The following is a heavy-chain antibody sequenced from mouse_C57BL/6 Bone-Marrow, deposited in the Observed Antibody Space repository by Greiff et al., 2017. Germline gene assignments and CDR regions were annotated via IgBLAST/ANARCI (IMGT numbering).Heavy chain of an antibody. CDR2: INPNNGGT. V-gene: IGHV1-26*01. D-gene: IGHD1-1*01. J-gene: IGHJ4*01. Sequence: VQLQQSGPELVKPGASVKISCKASGYTFTDYYMNWVKQSHGKSLEWIGDINPNNGGTSYNQKFKGKATLTGDKSSSTAYMELRSLTSEDSAVYYCARNDLTTVVEEYAMDYWGQGTSVTVSS. CDR3: ARNDLTTVVEEYAMDY. CDR1: GYTFTDYY.